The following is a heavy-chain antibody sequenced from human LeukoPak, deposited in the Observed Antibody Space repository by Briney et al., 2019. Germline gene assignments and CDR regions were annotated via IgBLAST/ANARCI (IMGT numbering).Heavy chain of an antibody. J-gene: IGHJ1*01. V-gene: IGHV3-74*01. CDR2: INGDGTFT. Sequence: GGSLRLSCVASGFTFKNYWMHWVRQVPGKGLVWVSRINGDGTFTTYADSVKGRFSISRDNAKNTVFLQMHSLRVEDTAVFYCVRGIVVIPGPGGVRDFWAQGTLVTVSS. D-gene: IGHD2-8*02. CDR1: GFTFKNYW. CDR3: VRGIVVIPGPGGVRDF.